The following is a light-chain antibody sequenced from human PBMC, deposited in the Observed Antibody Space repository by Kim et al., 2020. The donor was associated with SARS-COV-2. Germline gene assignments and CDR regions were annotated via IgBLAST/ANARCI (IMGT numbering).Light chain of an antibody. J-gene: IGLJ3*02. CDR1: KLGDKY. Sequence: SYELTQPPSVSVSPGQTASITCSGDKLGDKYACWYQQKPGQSPVLVIYQDSKRPSGIPELFSGSNSGNTATLTISGTQAMEEADYYCQAWDSSTVGVFGGGTQLTVL. V-gene: IGLV3-1*01. CDR3: QAWDSSTVGV. CDR2: QDS.